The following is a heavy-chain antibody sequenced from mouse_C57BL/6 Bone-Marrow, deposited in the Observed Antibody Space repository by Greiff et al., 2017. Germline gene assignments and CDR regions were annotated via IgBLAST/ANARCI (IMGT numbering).Heavy chain of an antibody. Sequence: DVKLVESGGGLVQPGGSMKLSCVASGFTFSNYWMNWVRQSPEKGLEWVAQIRLKSDNYATNYAESVKGRFTISRDDAKSSVYLRMNNLRAEDTGIYYCTDLAFYYMDYWGQGTTLTVSS. D-gene: IGHD2-10*02. CDR1: GFTFSNYW. CDR2: IRLKSDNYAT. CDR3: TDLAFYYMDY. V-gene: IGHV6-3*01. J-gene: IGHJ2*01.